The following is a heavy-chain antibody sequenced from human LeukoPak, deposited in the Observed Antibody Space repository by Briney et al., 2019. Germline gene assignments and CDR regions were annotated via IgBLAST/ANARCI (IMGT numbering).Heavy chain of an antibody. J-gene: IGHJ4*02. CDR1: GFTFSTFA. V-gene: IGHV3-23*01. CDR3: AKGILGGARYYFDY. D-gene: IGHD2-8*02. Sequence: PGGSLRLSCADSGFTFSTFAMTWVRQAPGKGLEWVSGISASGGGTYYADSVKGRFTISRDNSKNTVYLQMNSLRAEDTAIYYCAKGILGGARYYFDYWGQGTLVTVSS. CDR2: ISASGGGT.